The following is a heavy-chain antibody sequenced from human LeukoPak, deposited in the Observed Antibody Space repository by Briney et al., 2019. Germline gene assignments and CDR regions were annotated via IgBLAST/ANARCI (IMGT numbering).Heavy chain of an antibody. CDR2: IKQDATQK. CDR3: ARDCGSDCSQAFDI. J-gene: IGHJ3*02. D-gene: IGHD2-21*02. V-gene: IGHV3-7*05. Sequence: PGGSLRLPCAASGFTFSRYWMSWVRQAPGKGLEWVADIKQDATQKYYVDSVEGRFTISRDNAKNSLYLQMNSLRVEDTAVYYCARDCGSDCSQAFDIWGQGTMVTVSS. CDR1: GFTFSRYW.